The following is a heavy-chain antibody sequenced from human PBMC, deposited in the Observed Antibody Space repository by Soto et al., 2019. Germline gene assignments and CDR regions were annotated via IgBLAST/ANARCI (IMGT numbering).Heavy chain of an antibody. J-gene: IGHJ3*02. Sequence: GGSLILSCAASGFTFSSYWMSWVRQAPGKGLEWVANIKQDGSEKYYVDSVKGRFTISRDNAKNSLYLQMNSLRAEDTAVYYCARITNDYGDKDAFDIWGQGTMVTVSS. CDR1: GFTFSSYW. CDR2: IKQDGSEK. V-gene: IGHV3-7*01. CDR3: ARITNDYGDKDAFDI. D-gene: IGHD4-17*01.